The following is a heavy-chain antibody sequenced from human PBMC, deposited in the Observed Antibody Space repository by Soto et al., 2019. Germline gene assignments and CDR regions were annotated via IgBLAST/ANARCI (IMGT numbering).Heavy chain of an antibody. CDR2: ISGSGGST. CDR3: AKDRSVYYYDSSGRTLDY. D-gene: IGHD3-22*01. CDR1: GFTFSSYA. Sequence: GSLRLSCAASGFTFSSYAMSWVRQAPGKGLEWVSAISGSGGSTYYADSVKGRFTISRDNSKNTLYLQMNSLRAEDTAVYYCAKDRSVYYYDSSGRTLDYWGQGTLVTVSS. V-gene: IGHV3-23*01. J-gene: IGHJ4*02.